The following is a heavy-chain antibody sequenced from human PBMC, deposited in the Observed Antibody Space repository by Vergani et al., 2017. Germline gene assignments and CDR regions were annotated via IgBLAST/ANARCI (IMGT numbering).Heavy chain of an antibody. V-gene: IGHV4-31*03. D-gene: IGHD1-14*01. CDR2: INYSGST. Sequence: QVQLQESGPGLVKPSQTLSLTCTVSGGSISSGGYYWSWIRQHPGKGLEWIGYINYSGSTYYNPSLKSRVNISVDPSKNQFSLKLSSVTAADTAVYYCAGKNPRRAFDIWGQGTMVTVSS. CDR1: GGSISSGGYY. CDR3: AGKNPRRAFDI. J-gene: IGHJ3*02.